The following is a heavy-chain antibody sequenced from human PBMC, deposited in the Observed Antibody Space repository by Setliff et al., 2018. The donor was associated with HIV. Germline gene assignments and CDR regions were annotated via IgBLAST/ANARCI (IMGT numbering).Heavy chain of an antibody. V-gene: IGHV1-24*01. Sequence: ASVKVSCKIPGYTLTELSIHWVRQAPGKGPEWMANFDPEDGETFYAQMFQGGLTMTEDTSTDTAYMELGSLRSDDTAMYYCSTDPGYSSTWYSESFQHWGQGTVVTVSS. CDR2: FDPEDGET. CDR3: STDPGYSSTWYSESFQH. CDR1: GYTLTELS. D-gene: IGHD6-13*01. J-gene: IGHJ1*01.